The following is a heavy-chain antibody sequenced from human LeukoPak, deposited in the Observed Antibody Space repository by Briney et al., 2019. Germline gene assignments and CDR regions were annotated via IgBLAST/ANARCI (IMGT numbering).Heavy chain of an antibody. V-gene: IGHV4-61*02. CDR3: ARSAEYYAIWRGYAGYSDY. CDR1: GGSISSDSYY. Sequence: PSETLSLTCTVSGGSISSDSYYWSWIRQPAGKGLEWIGRIYSSGSTSYNPSLKSRVTISVDTSKKQFSLKLTSVTAADTAVYFCARSAEYYAIWRGYAGYSDYWGQGISVTVSS. CDR2: IYSSGST. J-gene: IGHJ4*02. D-gene: IGHD3-3*01.